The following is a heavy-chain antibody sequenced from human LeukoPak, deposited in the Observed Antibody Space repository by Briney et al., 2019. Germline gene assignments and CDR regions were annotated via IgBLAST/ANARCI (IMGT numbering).Heavy chain of an antibody. Sequence: GGSLRLSCAASGFTLSSKYMSWVRQAPGKGLESGSVIYSGGSTYYADSVKGRFTISRDNSKNTLYLQMNSLRAEDTAVYYCARSPRNRHFDYWGQGTLVTVSS. D-gene: IGHD2/OR15-2a*01. CDR1: GFTLSSKY. CDR3: ARSPRNRHFDY. CDR2: IYSGGST. V-gene: IGHV3-66*02. J-gene: IGHJ4*02.